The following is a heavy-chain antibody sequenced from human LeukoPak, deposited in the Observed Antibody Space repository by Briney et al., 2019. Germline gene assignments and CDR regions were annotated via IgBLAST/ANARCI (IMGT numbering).Heavy chain of an antibody. CDR3: ASNVDTAFFDY. J-gene: IGHJ4*02. Sequence: SETLSLTCAVSGGSISSSNWWSWVRQPPGKGLEWIGEIYHSGSTNYNPSLKSRVTISVDTSKNQFPLKLSSVTAADTAVYYCASNVDTAFFDYWGQGTLVTVSS. CDR1: GGSISSSNW. V-gene: IGHV4-4*02. D-gene: IGHD5-18*01. CDR2: IYHSGST.